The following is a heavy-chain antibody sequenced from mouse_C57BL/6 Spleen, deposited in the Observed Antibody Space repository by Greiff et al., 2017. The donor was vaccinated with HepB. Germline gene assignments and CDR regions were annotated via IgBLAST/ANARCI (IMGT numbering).Heavy chain of an antibody. V-gene: IGHV1-82*01. Sequence: QVQLQQSGPELVKPGASVKISCKASGYAFSSSWMNWVKQRPGKGLEWIGRIYPGDGDTNYNGKFKGKATLTADKSSSTAYMQLSSLTSEDSAVYFCARRIRLYAMDYWGQGTSVTVSS. CDR2: IYPGDGDT. CDR3: ARRIRLYAMDY. J-gene: IGHJ4*01. CDR1: GYAFSSSW.